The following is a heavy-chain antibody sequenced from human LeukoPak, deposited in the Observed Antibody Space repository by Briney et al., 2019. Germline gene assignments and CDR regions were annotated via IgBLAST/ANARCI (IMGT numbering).Heavy chain of an antibody. CDR2: IYYSGST. J-gene: IGHJ4*02. Sequence: PSETLSLTCTVSGGSINSSGYYWGWLRPPPGKGLEWIVSIYYSGSTYYNPSLKSRVTISVDTSKNQFSLKLSSVTAADTAVYYCARGSGTHPASGKFDYWGQGTLVTVSS. D-gene: IGHD1-1*01. CDR1: GGSINSSGYY. CDR3: ARGSGTHPASGKFDY. V-gene: IGHV4-39*01.